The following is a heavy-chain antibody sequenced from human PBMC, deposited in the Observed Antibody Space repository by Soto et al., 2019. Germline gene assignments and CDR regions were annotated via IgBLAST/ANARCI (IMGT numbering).Heavy chain of an antibody. Sequence: QVQLVESGGGLVKPGGSLRLSCAASGFTFSDYYMSWIRQAPGKGLEWVSYISSSGSTIYYADSVKGRFTISRDNAKNSLYLQMNSLRAEDTAVYYCARDGTGTQGAHTGPYYYYYYMDVWGKGTTVTVSS. D-gene: IGHD1-7*01. CDR1: GFTFSDYY. V-gene: IGHV3-11*01. CDR2: ISSSGSTI. CDR3: ARDGTGTQGAHTGPYYYYYYMDV. J-gene: IGHJ6*03.